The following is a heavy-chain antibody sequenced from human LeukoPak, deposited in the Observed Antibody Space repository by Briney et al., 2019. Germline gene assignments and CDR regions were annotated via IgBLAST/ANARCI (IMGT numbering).Heavy chain of an antibody. D-gene: IGHD6-19*01. CDR1: GGSFSGYY. V-gene: IGHV4-34*01. CDR3: VSAFYSSGWYRDY. CDR2: INHGGST. J-gene: IGHJ4*02. Sequence: SETLSLTCAVYGGSFSGYYWSWIRQPPGKGLEWIGEINHGGSTNYNPSLKSRVTISVDTSKNQFSLKLSSVTAADTAVYYCVSAFYSSGWYRDYWGQGTLVTVSS.